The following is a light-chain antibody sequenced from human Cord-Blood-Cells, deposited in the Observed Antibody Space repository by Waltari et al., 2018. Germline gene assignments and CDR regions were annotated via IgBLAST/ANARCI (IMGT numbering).Light chain of an antibody. J-gene: IGLJ1*01. V-gene: IGLV3-1*01. Sequence: SYELNQPPSVSVSPGQTASITCSGDKLGDNYACWYQQKPGQSPVLVIYRDSKRPPGIPERFSGSNSGNTATLTISGTQAMDEADYYCQAWDSSTGVFGTGTKVTVL. CDR1: KLGDNY. CDR2: RDS. CDR3: QAWDSSTGV.